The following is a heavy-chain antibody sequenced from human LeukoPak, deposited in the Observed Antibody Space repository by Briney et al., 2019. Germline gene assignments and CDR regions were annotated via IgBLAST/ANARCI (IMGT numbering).Heavy chain of an antibody. CDR2: FDPEDGET. J-gene: IGHJ6*03. CDR1: GYTFTSYD. V-gene: IGHV1-24*01. CDR3: ATSRRFLEWFPVRAHHYYYYYMDV. D-gene: IGHD3-3*01. Sequence: GASVKVSCKASGYTFTSYDINWVRQAPGKGLEWMGGFDPEDGETIYAQKFQGRVTMTEDTSTDTAYMELSSLRSEDTAVYYCATSRRFLEWFPVRAHHYYYYYMDVWGKGTTVTVSS.